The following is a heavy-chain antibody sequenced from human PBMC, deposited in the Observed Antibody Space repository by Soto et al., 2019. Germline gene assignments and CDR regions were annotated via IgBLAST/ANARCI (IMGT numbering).Heavy chain of an antibody. V-gene: IGHV1-18*01. D-gene: IGHD3-16*02. Sequence: QVPLVQSGAEVKKPGASVKVSCKASGYTFTSYGISWVRQAPGQGLEWMGWISAYNGNTNYAQKLQGRVTMTTDTSTRTACMELRSLRSDDTAVYYCARTGITFGGVIVPHGDYWGQGTMVTVSS. CDR3: ARTGITFGGVIVPHGDY. J-gene: IGHJ4*02. CDR1: GYTFTSYG. CDR2: ISAYNGNT.